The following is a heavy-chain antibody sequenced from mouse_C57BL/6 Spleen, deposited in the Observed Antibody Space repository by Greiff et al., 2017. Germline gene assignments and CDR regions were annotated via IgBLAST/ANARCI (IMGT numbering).Heavy chain of an antibody. J-gene: IGHJ2*01. D-gene: IGHD6-1*01. CDR1: GYTFTSYW. CDR3: ARSSPSSLYYFDY. Sequence: QVQLQQPGAELVKPGASVKLSCKASGYTFTSYWMHWVKQRPGQGLEWIGMIHPNSGSTNYNEKFKSKATLTVDKSSSTAYMQLSSLTSEDSAVYYCARSSPSSLYYFDYWGQGTTLTVSS. CDR2: IHPNSGST. V-gene: IGHV1-64*01.